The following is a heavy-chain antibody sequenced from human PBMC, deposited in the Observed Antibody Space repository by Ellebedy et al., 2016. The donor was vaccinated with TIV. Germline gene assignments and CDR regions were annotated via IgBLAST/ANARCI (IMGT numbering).Heavy chain of an antibody. Sequence: GSLRLXCAVYGGSFSGYYWSWIRQPPGKGLEWIGEINHSGSTNYNPSLKSRVTISVDTSKNQFSLKLSSVTAADTAVYYCARGGGRRFLEWLRGIWFDPWGQGTLVTVSS. CDR2: INHSGST. CDR3: ARGGGRRFLEWLRGIWFDP. V-gene: IGHV4-34*01. CDR1: GGSFSGYY. D-gene: IGHD3-3*01. J-gene: IGHJ5*02.